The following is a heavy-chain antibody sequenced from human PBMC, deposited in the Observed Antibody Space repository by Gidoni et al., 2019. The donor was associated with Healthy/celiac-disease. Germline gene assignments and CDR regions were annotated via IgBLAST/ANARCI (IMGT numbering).Heavy chain of an antibody. J-gene: IGHJ4*02. Sequence: VQSGAEVKKPGALVKVSCKASGYTFTGYYMHWVRQAPGQGLEWMGWINPNSGGTNYAQKFRGRVTMTRDTSISTVYVELSRLRSDDTAVYYCARNTIFGVVTDFDYWGQGTLVTVSS. V-gene: IGHV1-2*02. D-gene: IGHD3-3*01. CDR1: GYTFTGYY. CDR3: ARNTIFGVVTDFDY. CDR2: INPNSGGT.